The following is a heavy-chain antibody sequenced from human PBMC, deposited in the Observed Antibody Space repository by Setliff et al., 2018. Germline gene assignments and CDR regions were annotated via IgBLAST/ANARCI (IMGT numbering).Heavy chain of an antibody. CDR1: GFSITNGYD. Sequence: NPSETLSLTCAVSGFSITNGYDWGWIRQSPGKQLEWIGNIFQSGITFYNPSLKSRVTISLDPSQNQFSLKLRSVTAADTAVYFCARVGGLLVATMPFDYWGPGTLVTVSS. J-gene: IGHJ4*02. D-gene: IGHD5-12*01. CDR3: ARVGGLLVATMPFDY. CDR2: IFQSGIT. V-gene: IGHV4-38-2*01.